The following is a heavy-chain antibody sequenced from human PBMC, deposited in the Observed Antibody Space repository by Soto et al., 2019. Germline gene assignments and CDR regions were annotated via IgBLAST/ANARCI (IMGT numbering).Heavy chain of an antibody. CDR2: INPSGGST. J-gene: IGHJ6*02. CDR1: GYTFTSYY. V-gene: IGHV1-46*01. CDR3: ARGGVVLWFGELLRSYYYYGMDV. D-gene: IGHD3-10*01. Sequence: ASVKVSCKASGYTFTSYYMHWVRQAPGQGLEWMGIINPSGGSTSYAQKFQGRVTMTRDTSTSTVYMELSSLRSEDTAVYYCARGGVVLWFGELLRSYYYYGMDVWGQGTTVTVSS.